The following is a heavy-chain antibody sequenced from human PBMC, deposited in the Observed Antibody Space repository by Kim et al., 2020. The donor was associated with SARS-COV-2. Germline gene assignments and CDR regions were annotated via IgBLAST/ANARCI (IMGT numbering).Heavy chain of an antibody. Sequence: ADSVKGRLTISRDNAMNTLYLQMNSLRAEDTAVYFCARAGILTGYYSFDFWGQGTLVTVSS. CDR3: ARAGILTGYYSFDF. D-gene: IGHD3-9*01. J-gene: IGHJ4*02. V-gene: IGHV3-74*01.